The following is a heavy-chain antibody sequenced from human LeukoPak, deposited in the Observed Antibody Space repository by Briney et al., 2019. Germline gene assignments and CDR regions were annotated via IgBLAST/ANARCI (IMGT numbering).Heavy chain of an antibody. D-gene: IGHD1-14*01. CDR2: IFYSGST. V-gene: IGHV4-39*07. Sequence: SETLSLTCTVSGGSISTSNYYWGWIRQPPGKGLEWIENIFYSGSTYYNPSLKSRVTISVDTSKNQFSLKLSSVTAADTAVYYCARAPDNIDYWGQGTLVTVSS. CDR3: ARAPDNIDY. J-gene: IGHJ4*02. CDR1: GGSISTSNYY.